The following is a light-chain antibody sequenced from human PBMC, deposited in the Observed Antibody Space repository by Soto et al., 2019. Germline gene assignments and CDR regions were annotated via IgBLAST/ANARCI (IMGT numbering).Light chain of an antibody. CDR1: ESIARH. V-gene: IGKV1-39*01. CDR2: AAS. Sequence: DIQMTQSPSSLSASVGDRVTITCRASESIARHLTWYQQKPGKAPKLLIYAASSLQNGVPSRFRGSGSGTDFTITISKLQPEDFAAYYCQQTYSTLSITFGQGTRLEIK. J-gene: IGKJ5*01. CDR3: QQTYSTLSIT.